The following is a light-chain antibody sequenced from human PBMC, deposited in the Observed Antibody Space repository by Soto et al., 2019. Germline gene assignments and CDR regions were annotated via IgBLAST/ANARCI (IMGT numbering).Light chain of an antibody. V-gene: IGKV3-15*01. CDR2: GAS. CDR3: QQYNTWPT. Sequence: EIVMTQSPATLSVSPGERATLSCRASQSVNSNLAWYQQKPGQAPRLLIYGASTRATGVPARFRGSGSGTEFTLIVSSLQSEDFAVYFCQQYNTWPTFGQGTKVEIK. CDR1: QSVNSN. J-gene: IGKJ1*01.